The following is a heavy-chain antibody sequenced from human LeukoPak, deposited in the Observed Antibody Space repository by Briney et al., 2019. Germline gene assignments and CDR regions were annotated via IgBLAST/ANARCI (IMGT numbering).Heavy chain of an antibody. CDR1: GFSFSSYS. Sequence: GGSLRLSCAASGFSFSSYSMNWVRQAPAKGLGWVSSISSSSSYIYYADSVKGRFTISRDNAKNSLYLQMNSLRAEDTAVYYCARDSSSSWYYYYYMDVWGKGTTVTVSS. CDR3: ARDSSSSWYYYYYMDV. D-gene: IGHD6-13*01. V-gene: IGHV3-21*01. J-gene: IGHJ6*03. CDR2: ISSSSSYI.